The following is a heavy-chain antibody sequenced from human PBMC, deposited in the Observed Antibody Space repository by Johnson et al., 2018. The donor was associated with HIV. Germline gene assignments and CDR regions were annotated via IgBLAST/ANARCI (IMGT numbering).Heavy chain of an antibody. Sequence: QVQLVESGGGVVQPGGSLRLSCAASGFTLSSYGMHWVRQAPGKGLEWVAFIRYDGSNKYYADSVKGRFTISRDNSKNTLYLQMNSLRAEDTAVYYCAKVAYSSSYLDAFDIWGQGTMVTVSS. D-gene: IGHD6-6*01. CDR3: AKVAYSSSYLDAFDI. CDR1: GFTLSSYG. V-gene: IGHV3-30*02. J-gene: IGHJ3*02. CDR2: IRYDGSNK.